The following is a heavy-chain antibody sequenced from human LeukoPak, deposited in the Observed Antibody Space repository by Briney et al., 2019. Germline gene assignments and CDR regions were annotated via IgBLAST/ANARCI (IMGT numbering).Heavy chain of an antibody. CDR1: GFTFNNYW. CDR3: GRDRVWTVLY. CDR2: IKQDGSEK. D-gene: IGHD6-6*01. Sequence: PGGSLRLSCAASGFTFNNYWMNRVRQAPGKGLEWVANIKQDGSEKYYVDSVKGRFTISRDNAKNLLYLEMNSLRAEDTAVYFCGRDRVWTVLYWGLGTPVTVSS. V-gene: IGHV3-7*01. J-gene: IGHJ4*02.